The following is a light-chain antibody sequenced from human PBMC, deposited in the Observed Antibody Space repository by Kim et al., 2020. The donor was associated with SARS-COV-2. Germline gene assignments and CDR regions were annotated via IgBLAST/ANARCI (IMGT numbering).Light chain of an antibody. Sequence: DIVMTQSPDSLAVSLGEGATINCKSSQSVLYSSNNKNYLAWYQQKPGQPPKLLIYWASTRESGVPDRFSGSGSGTDFTLTISSLQAEDVAVYYCQQYKSSPRTFGQGTKVDIK. V-gene: IGKV4-1*01. CDR3: QQYKSSPRT. J-gene: IGKJ1*01. CDR2: WAS. CDR1: QSVLYSSNNKNY.